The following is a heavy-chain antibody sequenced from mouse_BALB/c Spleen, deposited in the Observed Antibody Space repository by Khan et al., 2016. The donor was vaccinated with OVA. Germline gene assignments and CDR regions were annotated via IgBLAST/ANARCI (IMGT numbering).Heavy chain of an antibody. CDR1: GFTFSTYG. Sequence: EVQLVESGGDLVKPGGSLKLSCAASGFTFSTYGMSWVRQTPDKRLEWVATVSSGGSYTYYPDSVKGRFTISRDNAKNTLYLQMSSLKSEDTAMFYGARFAYYYDSEAFAYWGQGTLVTVSA. CDR2: VSSGGSYT. CDR3: ARFAYYYDSEAFAY. D-gene: IGHD1-1*01. V-gene: IGHV5-6*01. J-gene: IGHJ3*01.